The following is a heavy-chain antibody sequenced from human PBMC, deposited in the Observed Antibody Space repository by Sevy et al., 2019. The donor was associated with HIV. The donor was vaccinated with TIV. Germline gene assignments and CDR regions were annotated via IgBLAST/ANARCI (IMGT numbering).Heavy chain of an antibody. J-gene: IGHJ6*02. CDR2: ISGSGGTT. D-gene: IGHD6-19*01. CDR3: AKVLARGVAVAGTAWGMDV. V-gene: IGHV3-23*01. Sequence: GGSLRLSCAASGFTFTNYAMNWVRQAPGKGLEWVSPISGSGGTTYYADSVQGRFTISRDKSKNTLYLQMNSLRAEDTAVYYCAKVLARGVAVAGTAWGMDVWGQWTTVTVSS. CDR1: GFTFTNYA.